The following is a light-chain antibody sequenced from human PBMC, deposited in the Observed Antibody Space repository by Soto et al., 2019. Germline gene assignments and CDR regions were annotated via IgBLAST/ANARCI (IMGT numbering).Light chain of an antibody. CDR2: DAS. V-gene: IGKV1-33*01. Sequence: DIQMTQSPSSLSASVGDRVTITCQASQDISNYLNWYQQKPGKAPKLLIYDASNLETGVPSRFSGSGSGTDFTFTISSLQPEDIATYYCQQYDNRPPFTFVPGTKVDIK. J-gene: IGKJ3*01. CDR3: QQYDNRPPFT. CDR1: QDISNY.